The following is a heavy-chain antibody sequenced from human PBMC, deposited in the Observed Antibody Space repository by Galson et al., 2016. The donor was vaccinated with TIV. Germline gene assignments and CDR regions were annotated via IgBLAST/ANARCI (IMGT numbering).Heavy chain of an antibody. CDR2: LWYDGGNR. Sequence: SLRLSCAASGFTFGSYGMHWVRQAPGKGLEWVAGLWYDGGNRIYAESVKGRFIISRDRAKKTLYLQMNSLRVEDTAVYYCGRDLAWGANCVDQWGLGTRVTVTS. V-gene: IGHV3-33*01. J-gene: IGHJ4*02. CDR3: GRDLAWGANCVDQ. D-gene: IGHD4/OR15-4a*01. CDR1: GFTFGSYG.